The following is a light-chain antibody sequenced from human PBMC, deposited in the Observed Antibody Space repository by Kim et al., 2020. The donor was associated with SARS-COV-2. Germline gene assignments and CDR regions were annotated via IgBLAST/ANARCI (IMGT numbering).Light chain of an antibody. CDR2: AAS. CDR1: QSVRSN. Sequence: EIVMTQSPATLSVSPGERATLSCRASQSVRSNLAWYQQKPSQAPRLIIYAASTRATGIPARFSGSGSGTEFTLTISSLQSEDFAVYYCQQYTNWPPEYTFGQGTKLESK. CDR3: QQYTNWPPEYT. J-gene: IGKJ2*01. V-gene: IGKV3-15*01.